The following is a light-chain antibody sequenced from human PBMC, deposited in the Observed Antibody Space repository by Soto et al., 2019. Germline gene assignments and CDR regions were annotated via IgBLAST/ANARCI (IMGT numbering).Light chain of an antibody. CDR2: AAS. CDR3: QQYNSQWT. CDR1: QGIRND. Sequence: AIQMTQSPSSLSASVGDRVTITCRASQGIRNDLGWYQQKPGKATKLLIYAASSLQSGVPSRFSGSRSGADFTPTISSLQPDDFATYYCQQYNSQWTFGPGTKVDIK. J-gene: IGKJ1*01. V-gene: IGKV1-6*01.